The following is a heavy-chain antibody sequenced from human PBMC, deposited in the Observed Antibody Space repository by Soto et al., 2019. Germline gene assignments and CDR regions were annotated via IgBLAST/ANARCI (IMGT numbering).Heavy chain of an antibody. Sequence: PGGSLRLSCAASGFTFSGSAMHWVRQASGKGLEWVGRIRSKANSYATAYAASVKGRFTISRDDTKNTAYLQMNSLKTEDTAVYYCTRLDRLGGRDAFDIWGQGTMVTVSS. CDR3: TRLDRLGGRDAFDI. D-gene: IGHD2-15*01. CDR2: IRSKANSYAT. V-gene: IGHV3-73*01. CDR1: GFTFSGSA. J-gene: IGHJ3*02.